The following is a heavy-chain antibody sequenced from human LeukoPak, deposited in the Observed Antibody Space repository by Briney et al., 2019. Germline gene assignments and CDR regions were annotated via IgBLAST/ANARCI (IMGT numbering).Heavy chain of an antibody. J-gene: IGHJ4*02. CDR3: ARDVEAVAGTKIYYFDY. CDR2: ISSSSSYI. D-gene: IGHD6-19*01. Sequence: PGGSLRLSCAASGFTFSSYSMNWVRLAPGKGLEWVSSISSSSSYIYYADSVKGRFTISRDNAKNSLYLQMNSLRAEDTAVYYCARDVEAVAGTKIYYFDYWGQGTLVTVSS. CDR1: GFTFSSYS. V-gene: IGHV3-21*01.